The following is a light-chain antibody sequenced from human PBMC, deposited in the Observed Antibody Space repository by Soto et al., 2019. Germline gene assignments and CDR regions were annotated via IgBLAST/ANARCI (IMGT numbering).Light chain of an antibody. J-gene: IGLJ2*01. CDR2: DVS. CDR3: CLYAGSYVV. CDR1: SSDVGGYNY. V-gene: IGLV2-11*01. Sequence: QSALTQPRSVSGSPGQSVTISCNGTSSDVGGYNYVSWYQQHPGKAPKLMIYDVSKRPSGVPDRFSGSKSGNTASLTISGLQAEDEADYYCCLYAGSYVVFGGGTKVTVL.